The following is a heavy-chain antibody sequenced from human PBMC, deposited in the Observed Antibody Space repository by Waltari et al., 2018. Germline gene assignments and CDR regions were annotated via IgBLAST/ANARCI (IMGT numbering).Heavy chain of an antibody. Sequence: EVQLVESGGGLVQPGGSLRLSCAASGFTVSSNYMSWVRTAPGKGLEWVSVIYSGGSTYYADSVKGRFTISRDNSKNTLYLQMNSLRAEDTAVYYCARAIARIQLWLDGMDVWGQGTTVTVSS. J-gene: IGHJ6*02. D-gene: IGHD5-18*01. CDR1: GFTVSSNY. CDR3: ARAIARIQLWLDGMDV. CDR2: IYSGGST. V-gene: IGHV3-66*02.